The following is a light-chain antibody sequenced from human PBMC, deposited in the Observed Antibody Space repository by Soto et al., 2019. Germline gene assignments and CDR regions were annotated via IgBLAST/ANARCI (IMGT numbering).Light chain of an antibody. Sequence: LLTQSPGTLSLSPGERATLSCRASQSVSSTYLAWYQQKPGQAPRLLIYDASSRATDTPDRFSGSGSGTDFTLTISRVEPEDFSVYYCQQYAGSLITFGQGTRLEIK. CDR1: QSVSSTY. CDR2: DAS. J-gene: IGKJ5*01. CDR3: QQYAGSLIT. V-gene: IGKV3-20*01.